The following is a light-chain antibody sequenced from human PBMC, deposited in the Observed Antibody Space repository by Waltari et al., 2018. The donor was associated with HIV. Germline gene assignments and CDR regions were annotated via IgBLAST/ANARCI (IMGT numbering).Light chain of an antibody. J-gene: IGKJ3*01. V-gene: IGKV3-11*01. CDR3: QQRSNWPLT. Sequence: EIVLTQSPATLSLSRGGRDTLSCRTSQRVSGYLAWYQQKHGQAPRLLNYDASNRATGIPARCSGSESGTDFTLTISSLEPEDVAVYYCQQRSNWPLTFGPGTKVDIK. CDR1: QRVSGY. CDR2: DAS.